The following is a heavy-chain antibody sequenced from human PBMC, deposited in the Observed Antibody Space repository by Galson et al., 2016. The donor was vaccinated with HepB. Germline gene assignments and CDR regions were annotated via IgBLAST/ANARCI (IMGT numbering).Heavy chain of an antibody. CDR1: GFTFSSYS. J-gene: IGHJ4*02. V-gene: IGHV3-21*01. CDR2: ISSSSSYI. D-gene: IGHD1-26*01. CDR3: ARGDIVGAIFDY. Sequence: SLRLSCAASGFTFSSYSMNWVRKAPGEGLEWVSSISSSSSYIYYADSVKGRFTISRDNAKNSLYLQMNSLRAEDTAVYYCARGDIVGAIFDYWGQGTLVTVSS.